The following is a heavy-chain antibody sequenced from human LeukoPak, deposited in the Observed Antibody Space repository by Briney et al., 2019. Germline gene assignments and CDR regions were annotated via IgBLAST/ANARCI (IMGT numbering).Heavy chain of an antibody. CDR1: GDSVSSNSAG. V-gene: IGHV6-1*01. CDR3: TRDSGNWGAYYYYYGMGV. Sequence: SQTLTLTCAISGDSVSSNSAGWNWIRQSPSRGLEWLGRTYYRSKWYSDYAVSVKSRITINPDTSKNQFSLQLNSVTPEDTAVYYCTRDSGNWGAYYYYYGMGVWGQGTTVTVSS. J-gene: IGHJ6*02. CDR2: TYYRSKWYS. D-gene: IGHD7-27*01.